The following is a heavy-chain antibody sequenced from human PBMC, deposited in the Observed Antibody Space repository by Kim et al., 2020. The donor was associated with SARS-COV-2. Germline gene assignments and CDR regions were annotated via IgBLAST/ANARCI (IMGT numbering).Heavy chain of an antibody. CDR3: TRHYHGTSGYEGY. J-gene: IGHJ4*02. D-gene: IGHD3-22*01. Sequence: YYAHAGQVRFTISRDNSRNTLYLQMNSLGAEDTAKYYCTRHYHGTSGYEGYWGQGILVAVSS. V-gene: IGHV3-23*01.